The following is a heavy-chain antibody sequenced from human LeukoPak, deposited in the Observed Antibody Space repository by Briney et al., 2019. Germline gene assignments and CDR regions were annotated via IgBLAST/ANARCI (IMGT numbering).Heavy chain of an antibody. Sequence: ASVKVSCKASGYTFTSYDINWVRQATGQGLEWMGWMNPNSGNTGYAQKFQGRVTITRNTSISTAYMELSSLRSEDTAVYYCARGALAQWLVEGEDENWFDPWGQGTLVTVSS. D-gene: IGHD6-19*01. CDR3: ARGALAQWLVEGEDENWFDP. J-gene: IGHJ5*02. CDR1: GYTFTSYD. CDR2: MNPNSGNT. V-gene: IGHV1-8*03.